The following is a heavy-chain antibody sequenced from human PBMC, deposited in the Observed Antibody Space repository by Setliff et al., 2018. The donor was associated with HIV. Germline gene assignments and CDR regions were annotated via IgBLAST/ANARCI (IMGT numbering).Heavy chain of an antibody. Sequence: ASVKVSCKSSGYTFTAYGLSWVRQAPGQGLEWMGWINAGNGNTKYSQKFQGRVTITTDESTSTAYMELSSLRSEDTAVYYCAKDNLAAPGPKYFQHWGQGTLVTVSS. CDR2: INAGNGNT. CDR1: GYTFTAYG. J-gene: IGHJ1*01. V-gene: IGHV1-18*01. CDR3: AKDNLAAPGPKYFQH. D-gene: IGHD6-13*01.